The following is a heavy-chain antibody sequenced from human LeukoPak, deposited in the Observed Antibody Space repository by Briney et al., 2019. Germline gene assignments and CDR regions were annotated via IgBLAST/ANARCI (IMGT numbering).Heavy chain of an antibody. CDR2: IYHSGST. CDR1: GGSISSGGYS. D-gene: IGHD3-22*01. CDR3: ARGVYDSSGYYYLDY. Sequence: SQTLSLTCAVSGGSISSGGYSWSWLRQPPGKGLEWIGYIYHSGSTYYNPSLKSRVTISVDRSKNQFSLKLSSVTAADTAVYYCARGVYDSSGYYYLDYWGQGTLVTVSS. J-gene: IGHJ4*02. V-gene: IGHV4-30-2*01.